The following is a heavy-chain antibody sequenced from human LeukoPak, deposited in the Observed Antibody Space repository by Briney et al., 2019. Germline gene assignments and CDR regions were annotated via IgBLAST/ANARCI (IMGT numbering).Heavy chain of an antibody. J-gene: IGHJ5*02. CDR2: IYYSGST. CDR1: GGSISSYY. CDR3: ARGWAYYYGSGAGTWFDP. D-gene: IGHD3-10*01. V-gene: IGHV4-59*12. Sequence: PSETLSLTCTVSGGSISSYYWSWIRQPPGKGLEWIGYIYYSGSTNYNPSLKSRVTISVDTSKNQFSLKLSSVTAADTAVYYCARGWAYYYGSGAGTWFDPWGQGTLVTVSS.